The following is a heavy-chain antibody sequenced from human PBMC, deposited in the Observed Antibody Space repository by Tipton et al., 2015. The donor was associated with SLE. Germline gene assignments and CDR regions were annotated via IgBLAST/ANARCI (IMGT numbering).Heavy chain of an antibody. CDR2: ISSSSSYI. Sequence: SLRLSCAASGFTFSSYSMNWVRQAPGKGLEWVSSISSSSSYIYYADSVKGRFTISRDNAKNSLYLQMNSLRAEDTAVYYCARDLKGRVGIVDYWGQGTLVTVSS. V-gene: IGHV3-21*01. J-gene: IGHJ4*02. D-gene: IGHD2-21*01. CDR3: ARDLKGRVGIVDY. CDR1: GFTFSSYS.